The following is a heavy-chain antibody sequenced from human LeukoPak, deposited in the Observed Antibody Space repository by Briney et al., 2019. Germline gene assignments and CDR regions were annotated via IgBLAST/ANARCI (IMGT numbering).Heavy chain of an antibody. Sequence: ASVKVSCKASGYTFTSYYMHWVRQAPGQGLEWMGIINPSGGSTSYAQKFQGRVTMTRDTSTSTVYMELSSLRAEDTAVYYCAKERGKAARIYDYWGQGTLVTVSS. CDR1: GYTFTSYY. V-gene: IGHV1-46*01. CDR3: AKERGKAARIYDY. D-gene: IGHD6-6*01. J-gene: IGHJ4*02. CDR2: INPSGGST.